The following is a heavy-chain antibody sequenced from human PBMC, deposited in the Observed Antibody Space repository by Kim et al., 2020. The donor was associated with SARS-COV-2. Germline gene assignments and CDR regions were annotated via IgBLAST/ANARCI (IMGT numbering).Heavy chain of an antibody. D-gene: IGHD2-2*01. Sequence: DEGKRRSTTSRDNAKKSLYLQMNSLKAEDTAVYYCARAGDIVVVPAADDYWGQGTLVTVSS. V-gene: IGHV3-7*03. CDR3: ARAGDIVVVPAADDY. J-gene: IGHJ4*02.